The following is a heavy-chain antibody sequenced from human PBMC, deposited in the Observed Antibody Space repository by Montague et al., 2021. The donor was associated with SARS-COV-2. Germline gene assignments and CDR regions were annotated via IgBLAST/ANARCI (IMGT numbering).Heavy chain of an antibody. D-gene: IGHD3-10*01. V-gene: IGHV3-74*01. CDR1: GFTFRSYW. J-gene: IGHJ4*02. Sequence: SLRLSCAASGFTFRSYWMHWVRQVPGRGLVWVSRIKPDGTSTNYAASVQGRFTISRDNAENTLSLQMNNLRAEDTAIYYCVRPLWFGDSDYYFDSWGQGTLVTVSS. CDR2: IKPDGTST. CDR3: VRPLWFGDSDYYFDS.